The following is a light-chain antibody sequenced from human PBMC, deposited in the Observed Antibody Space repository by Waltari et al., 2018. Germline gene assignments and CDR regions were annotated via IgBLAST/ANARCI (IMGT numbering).Light chain of an antibody. V-gene: IGLV2-8*01. Sequence: QSALTQPPSASGSPGQSVTISCTGTNSDVGGYNYVSWYQQHPGKAPKVMIYEVSKRPSGVPYRFSGSKSGNTASLTVSGLQAEDEADYYCSSYAGSNNVIFGGGTKLTVL. CDR1: NSDVGGYNY. J-gene: IGLJ2*01. CDR3: SSYAGSNNVI. CDR2: EVS.